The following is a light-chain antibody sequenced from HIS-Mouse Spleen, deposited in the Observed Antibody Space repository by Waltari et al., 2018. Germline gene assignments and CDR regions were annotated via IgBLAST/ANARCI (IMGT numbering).Light chain of an antibody. CDR2: ADT. Sequence: SYVLTQPPSVSVAPGKTARITCGGNNIGSKSVHWYQQKPGQAPVLVVYADTDRPSGIPGRFAGANSGNTATLTISRVEAGDDADYYCQVWDSSSDHVVCGGGTKLTVL. CDR3: QVWDSSSDHVV. V-gene: IGLV3-21*03. CDR1: NIGSKS. J-gene: IGLJ2*01.